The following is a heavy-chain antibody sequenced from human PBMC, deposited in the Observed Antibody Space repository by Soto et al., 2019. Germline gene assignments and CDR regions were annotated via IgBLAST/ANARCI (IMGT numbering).Heavy chain of an antibody. CDR1: GGSISSYY. CDR2: IYSSGST. J-gene: IGHJ5*02. CDR3: AASQYYDGRDEFAP. D-gene: IGHD3-22*01. V-gene: IGHV4-59*08. Sequence: PSWTVSLTCTVSGGSISSYYWSWIRQPPGKRLEWIAIIYSSGSTNYNPSLKSRFSISVDTSKNQFSLKLSSVTAADTAVYYCAASQYYDGRDEFAPWSQRTLVTVS.